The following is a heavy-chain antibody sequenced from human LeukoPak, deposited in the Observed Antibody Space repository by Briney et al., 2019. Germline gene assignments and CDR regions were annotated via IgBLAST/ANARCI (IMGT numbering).Heavy chain of an antibody. CDR1: GGSISSSSYY. V-gene: IGHV4-39*07. J-gene: IGHJ3*01. Sequence: SETLSLTCTVSGGSISSSSYYWGWIRQPPGKGLEWIGSIYYSGSTYYNPSLKSRVTISVDTSKNQFSLKLSSVTAADTAVYYCARDGGYYESSGYANWGQGTMVTVSS. D-gene: IGHD3-22*01. CDR3: ARDGGYYESSGYAN. CDR2: IYYSGST.